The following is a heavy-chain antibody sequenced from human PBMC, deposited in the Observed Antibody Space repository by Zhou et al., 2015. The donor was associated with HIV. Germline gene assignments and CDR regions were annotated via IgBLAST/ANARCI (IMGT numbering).Heavy chain of an antibody. J-gene: IGHJ2*01. V-gene: IGHV1-69*01. CDR2: IIPIFGTA. Sequence: QVQLVQSGAEVKKPGSSVKVSCKASGGTFSSYAISWVRQAPGQGLEWMGGIIPIFGTANYAQKFQGRVTITADESTSTAYMELSSLRSEDTAVYYCARIREAGYSSSSGPIWYFDLWGRGTLVTVSS. D-gene: IGHD6-6*01. CDR1: GGTFSSYA. CDR3: ARIREAGYSSSSGPIWYFDL.